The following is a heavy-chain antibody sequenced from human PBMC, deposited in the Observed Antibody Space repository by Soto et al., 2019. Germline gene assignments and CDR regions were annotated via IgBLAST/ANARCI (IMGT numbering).Heavy chain of an antibody. V-gene: IGHV4-4*02. CDR2: IYHSGST. J-gene: IGHJ4*02. Sequence: QVQLQESGPGLVKPSGTLSLTCAVSGGSISSSNWWSWVRQPPGKGLEWIGEIYHSGSTNYNPSLKXRXTXSXXQSRNQCSLKLSSVTAADTAVYYCARRWGEGRVDYWGQGTLVTVSS. CDR1: GGSISSSNW. D-gene: IGHD3-10*01. CDR3: ARRWGEGRVDY.